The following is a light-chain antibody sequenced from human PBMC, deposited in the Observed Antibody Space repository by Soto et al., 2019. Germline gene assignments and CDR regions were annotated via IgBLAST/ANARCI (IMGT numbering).Light chain of an antibody. V-gene: IGLV2-14*03. CDR2: EVS. Sequence: QSALTRPASVSGSPGQSITISCTGTSSVVGAYDYVSWYQQHPDKAPKLMIYEVSNRPSGVSNRFSGSKSVNTATLTISGLQADDEADYYCSSYTSSSTWVFGTGTKVTVL. J-gene: IGLJ1*01. CDR3: SSYTSSSTWV. CDR1: SSVVGAYDY.